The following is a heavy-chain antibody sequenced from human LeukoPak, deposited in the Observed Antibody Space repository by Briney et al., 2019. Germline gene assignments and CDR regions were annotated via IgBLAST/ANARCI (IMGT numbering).Heavy chain of an antibody. CDR1: GGTFSSYA. V-gene: IGHV1-18*01. D-gene: IGHD4-17*01. CDR3: ATYDYGDYTFDY. Sequence: ASVKVSCKASGGTFSSYAISWVRQAPGQGLEWMGWISAYNGNTNYAQKLQGRVTMTTDTSTSTAYMELRSLRSDDTAVYYRATYDYGDYTFDYWGQGTLVTVSS. CDR2: ISAYNGNT. J-gene: IGHJ4*02.